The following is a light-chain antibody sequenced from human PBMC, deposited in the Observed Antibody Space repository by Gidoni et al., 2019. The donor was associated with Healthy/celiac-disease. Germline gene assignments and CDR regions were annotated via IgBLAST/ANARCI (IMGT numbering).Light chain of an antibody. Sequence: EIVLTQSPATLSLSPGERATLSCRASQSVSSYLAWYQQKPGKAPRLLIYYASNRATGIPARFSGSGSGTVFTLTISSLEPEDFAVYYCQQRSNWPLTFXGXTKVEIK. CDR2: YAS. CDR3: QQRSNWPLT. J-gene: IGKJ4*01. CDR1: QSVSSY. V-gene: IGKV3-11*01.